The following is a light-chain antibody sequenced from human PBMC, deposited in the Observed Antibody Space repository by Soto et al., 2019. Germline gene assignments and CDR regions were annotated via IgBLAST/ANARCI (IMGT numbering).Light chain of an antibody. J-gene: IGLJ2*01. CDR3: AAWDDSLNGPV. Sequence: QSVLTQPPSASGTPGQRVTISCSGSSSNIGSKTVNWYQEVPGTAPKLLVYNDNQRPSGVPDRFSGSKSGTSASLAISGLQSEDEADYYCAAWDDSLNGPVFGGGTQLTVL. CDR1: SSNIGSKT. CDR2: NDN. V-gene: IGLV1-44*01.